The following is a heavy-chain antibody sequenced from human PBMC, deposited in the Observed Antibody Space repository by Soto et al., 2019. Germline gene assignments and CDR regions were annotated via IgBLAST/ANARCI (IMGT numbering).Heavy chain of an antibody. J-gene: IGHJ5*02. CDR1: EVTISRVD. V-gene: IGHV3-53*01. CDR3: ARAYGGNPALFDP. CDR2: IYTGGST. Sequence: GGSMSHSCASSEVTISRVDRILVRQAPGKGLEWVSVIYTGGSTYYADSVKGRFTFSRDNSKNTLYLQMNSLRAEDTAVYYCARAYGGNPALFDPWGQGTLVTVSS. D-gene: IGHD2-15*01.